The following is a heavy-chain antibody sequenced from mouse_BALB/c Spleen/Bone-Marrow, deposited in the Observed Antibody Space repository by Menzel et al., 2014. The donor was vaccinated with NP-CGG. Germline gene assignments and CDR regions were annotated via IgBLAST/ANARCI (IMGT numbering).Heavy chain of an antibody. CDR2: ILPGSGST. Sequence: QVQLQQSGAELMKPGASVKISCKATGYTLSSYWIEWVKQRPGHGLEWIGEILPGSGSTNYNEKFKGKATFTADTSSNTAYMQLSSLTSEGSAVYYCARCYYGSSYFAYWGQGTLVTVSA. V-gene: IGHV1-9*01. CDR3: ARCYYGSSYFAY. J-gene: IGHJ3*01. CDR1: GYTLSSYW. D-gene: IGHD1-1*01.